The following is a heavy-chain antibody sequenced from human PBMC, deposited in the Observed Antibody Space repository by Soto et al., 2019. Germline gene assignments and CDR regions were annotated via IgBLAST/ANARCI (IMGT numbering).Heavy chain of an antibody. V-gene: IGHV1-3*01. CDR3: ARDAAVERFLEWPYYYYYGMDV. Sequence: ASVKVSCKASGYTFTSYAMHWVRQAPGQRLEWMGWINAGNGNTKYSQKFQGRVTITRDTSASTAYMELSSLRSEDTAVYYCARDAAVERFLEWPYYYYYGMDVWGQGTTVTVSS. D-gene: IGHD3-3*01. CDR1: GYTFTSYA. CDR2: INAGNGNT. J-gene: IGHJ6*02.